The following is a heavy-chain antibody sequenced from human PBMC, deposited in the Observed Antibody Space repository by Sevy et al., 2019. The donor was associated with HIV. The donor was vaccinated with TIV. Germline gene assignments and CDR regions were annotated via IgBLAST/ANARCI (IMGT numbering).Heavy chain of an antibody. CDR3: ARLSNYVHYYYGMDV. CDR1: GGSISSYY. CDR2: IYYSGST. V-gene: IGHV4-59*01. D-gene: IGHD4-4*01. J-gene: IGHJ6*02. Sequence: SETLSLTCTVSGGSISSYYWSWIRQPPGKGLEWIGYIYYSGSTNYNPSLKSRVTISVDTSKNQFSLKLSSVTAADTAVHYCARLSNYVHYYYGMDVWGQGTTVTVSS.